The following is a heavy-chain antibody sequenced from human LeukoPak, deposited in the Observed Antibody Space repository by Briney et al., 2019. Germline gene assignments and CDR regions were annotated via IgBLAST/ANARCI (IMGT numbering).Heavy chain of an antibody. J-gene: IGHJ5*02. CDR3: ARGVLAHSNYIHNWFDP. D-gene: IGHD4-11*01. CDR2: IYYSGST. V-gene: IGHV4-39*07. Sequence: SSETLSLTCTVSGGSISSSSYYWGWIRQPPGKGLEWIGSIYYSGSTYYNPSLKSRVTISVDTSKNQFSPKLRSVTAADTAVYYCARGVLAHSNYIHNWFDPWGQGTLVTVSS. CDR1: GGSISSSSYY.